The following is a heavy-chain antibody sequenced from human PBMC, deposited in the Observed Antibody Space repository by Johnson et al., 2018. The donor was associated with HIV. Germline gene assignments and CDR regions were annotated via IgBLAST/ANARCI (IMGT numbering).Heavy chain of an antibody. CDR2: IKSKTDGVTT. J-gene: IGHJ3*02. D-gene: IGHD1-26*01. CDR1: GFTFSNAW. CDR3: TAHYRNAFDI. V-gene: IGHV3-15*01. Sequence: MQLVESGGGLVKPGGSLRLSCAASGFTFSNAWMSWVRQAPGKGLEWVGRIKSKTDGVTTDHAAPVKGRFTLSRDDSKNTLFLQMNSLKTEDTALYYCTAHYRNAFDIWGQGTMVTVSS.